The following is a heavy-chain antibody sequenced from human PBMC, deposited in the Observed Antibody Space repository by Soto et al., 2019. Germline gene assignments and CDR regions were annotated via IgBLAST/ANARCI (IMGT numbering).Heavy chain of an antibody. CDR2: IYYSGST. D-gene: IGHD3-10*01. Sequence: PSETLSLTCTVSGGSISSSSYYWGWIRQPPGKGLEWIGSIYYSGSTYYNPSLKSRVTISVDTSKNQFSLKLSSVTAADTAVYYCARIGAAGIYYYYGMDVWGQGTTVIVSS. J-gene: IGHJ6*02. CDR3: ARIGAAGIYYYYGMDV. CDR1: GGSISSSSYY. V-gene: IGHV4-39*01.